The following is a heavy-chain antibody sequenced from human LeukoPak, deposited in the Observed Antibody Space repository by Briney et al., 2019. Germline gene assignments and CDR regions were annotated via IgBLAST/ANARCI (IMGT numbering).Heavy chain of an antibody. D-gene: IGHD2-2*02. J-gene: IGHJ4*02. Sequence: GGSLRLXCAASGFTFDDYGMSWVRQAPGKELEWVSGINWNGGSTGYADSVKGRFTISRDNAKNSLYLQMNSLRAEDTALYYCARGVYCSSTSCYTYVDYWGQGTLVTVSS. CDR2: INWNGGST. CDR3: ARGVYCSSTSCYTYVDY. V-gene: IGHV3-20*04. CDR1: GFTFDDYG.